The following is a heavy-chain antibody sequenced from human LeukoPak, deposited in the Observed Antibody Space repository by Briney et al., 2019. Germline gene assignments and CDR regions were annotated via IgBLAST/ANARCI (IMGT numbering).Heavy chain of an antibody. J-gene: IGHJ6*02. V-gene: IGHV3-33*01. D-gene: IGHD3-9*01. Sequence: GSLRLSCAASGFTFSSYGLHWVRQAPGKGLEWVAVIWYDGSNKYYADSVKGRFTTSRDNSKNTLYLQMNSLRAEDTAVYYCARVMYGILTNYGMDVWGQGTTVTVSS. CDR3: ARVMYGILTNYGMDV. CDR1: GFTFSSYG. CDR2: IWYDGSNK.